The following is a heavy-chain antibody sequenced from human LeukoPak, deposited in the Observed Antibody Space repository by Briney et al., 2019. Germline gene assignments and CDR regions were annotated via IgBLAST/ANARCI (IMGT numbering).Heavy chain of an antibody. V-gene: IGHV3-21*01. Sequence: PGGSLRLSCAASGFTFSSYEMNWVRQAPGKGLEWVSSISSSSSYIYYADSVKGRFTISRDNAKNSLYLQMNSLRAEDTAVYYCARAGKPFYYYYMDVWGKGTTVTISS. D-gene: IGHD3-10*01. J-gene: IGHJ6*03. CDR3: ARAGKPFYYYYMDV. CDR1: GFTFSSYE. CDR2: ISSSSSYI.